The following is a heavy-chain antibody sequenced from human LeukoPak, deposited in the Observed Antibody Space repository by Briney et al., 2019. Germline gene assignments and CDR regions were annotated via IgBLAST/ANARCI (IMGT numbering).Heavy chain of an antibody. Sequence: PGGSLRLSCVASGFTFDDYGMSWVRQAPGKGLEWVSGINWSGGNTGYVDSVKGRFTISRDNAKNSLYLQMHSLRVEDTAVYYCAKDRPYISSWYGCSTPWGQGTLVTVSS. CDR1: GFTFDDYG. D-gene: IGHD2-2*01. V-gene: IGHV3-20*04. J-gene: IGHJ5*02. CDR3: AKDRPYISSWYGCSTP. CDR2: INWSGGNT.